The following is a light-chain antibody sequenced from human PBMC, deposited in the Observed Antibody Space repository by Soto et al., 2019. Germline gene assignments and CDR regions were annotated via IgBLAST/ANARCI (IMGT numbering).Light chain of an antibody. CDR2: GAS. V-gene: IGKV3-20*01. Sequence: EIVLTQSPGTLSLSPGERATLSCRASQSVSSSYLAWYQQKPGQAPRLLIYGASSRATGIPDRFSGSGSGTDFTLTLSRLEPEDFAVYYCQQDGSSPPGYTFGQGTKLEIK. CDR1: QSVSSSY. CDR3: QQDGSSPPGYT. J-gene: IGKJ2*01.